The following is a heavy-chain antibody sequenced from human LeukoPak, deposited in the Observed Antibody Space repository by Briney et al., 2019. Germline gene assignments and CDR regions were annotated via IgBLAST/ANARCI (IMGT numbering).Heavy chain of an antibody. D-gene: IGHD4-17*01. V-gene: IGHV1-8*01. CDR2: MNPNSGNT. CDR1: GYTFTSSD. CDR3: ARGFRIQSHDYGPYYYMDV. J-gene: IGHJ6*03. Sequence: ASVKVSCRASGYTFTSSDINWVRQATGQGLEWRGWMNPNSGNTGYAQNFQGRVIMTRNTSIATAYMELTSLKSEDTAVYYCARGFRIQSHDYGPYYYMDVWGKGTTVTVSS.